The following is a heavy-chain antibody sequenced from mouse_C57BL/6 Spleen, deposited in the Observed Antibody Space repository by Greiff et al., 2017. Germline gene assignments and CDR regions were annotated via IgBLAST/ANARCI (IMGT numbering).Heavy chain of an antibody. J-gene: IGHJ2*01. D-gene: IGHD1-1*01. CDR1: GFNIKDYY. Sequence: EVQLQQSGAELVKPGASVKLSCTASGFNIKDYYMHWVKQRTEQGLEWIGRIDPEDGDTKYDPKFQGKATITADTSSNTAYLQLSSLTSEDSAVYYCARDPPYCGCSGWGQGTTLTVSS. V-gene: IGHV14-2*01. CDR3: ARDPPYCGCSG. CDR2: IDPEDGDT.